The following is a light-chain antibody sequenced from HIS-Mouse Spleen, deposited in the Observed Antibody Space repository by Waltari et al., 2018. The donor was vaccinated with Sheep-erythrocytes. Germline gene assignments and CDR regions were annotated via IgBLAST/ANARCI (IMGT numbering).Light chain of an antibody. V-gene: IGLV1-51*01. J-gene: IGLJ3*02. CDR3: GTWDSSLSAGRV. CDR2: DNN. Sequence: QSVLTQPPSVSAAPGQKVTISCSGSSPNIGNNYVSWYQQLPGTAPKLLIYDNNTRRSGIPDRVSGSKSCTSATLGITGLQTGDEADYYCGTWDSSLSAGRVFGGGTKLTVL. CDR1: SPNIGNNY.